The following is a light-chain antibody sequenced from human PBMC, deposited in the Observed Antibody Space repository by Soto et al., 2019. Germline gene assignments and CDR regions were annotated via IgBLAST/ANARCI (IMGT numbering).Light chain of an antibody. CDR3: LQYGSSPPWT. CDR1: QFLSSSF. V-gene: IGKV3-20*01. Sequence: EIVLTQSPGTLSLSPGETATLSCRASQFLSSSFLAWYQRKPGQAPRLLISDSSSRATGIPDRFSGSRSGTDFTLTISRLEPEDFAVYFCLQYGSSPPWTFGQGTRWIS. CDR2: DSS. J-gene: IGKJ1*01.